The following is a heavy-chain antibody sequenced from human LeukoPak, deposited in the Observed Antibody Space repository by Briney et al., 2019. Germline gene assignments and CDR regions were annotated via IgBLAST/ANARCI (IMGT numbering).Heavy chain of an antibody. D-gene: IGHD3-10*01. Sequence: SETLSLTCAVYGGSFSGYYWSWIRQPPGKGLEWIGEINHSGSTNYNPSLKSRVTISVDTSKNQFSLKLSSVTAADTAVYYCARRPYYGSGSYIDYWGQGTLVTVSS. CDR3: ARRPYYGSGSYIDY. CDR2: INHSGST. CDR1: GGSFSGYY. J-gene: IGHJ4*02. V-gene: IGHV4-34*01.